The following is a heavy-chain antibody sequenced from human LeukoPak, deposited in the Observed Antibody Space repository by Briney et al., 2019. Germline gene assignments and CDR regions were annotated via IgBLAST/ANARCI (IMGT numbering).Heavy chain of an antibody. CDR2: INPDSGGT. CDR3: VREGCGGGGCNATIGWFDP. V-gene: IGHV1-2*02. CDR1: GYTFTSYG. J-gene: IGHJ5*02. D-gene: IGHD2-21*01. Sequence: AASVKVSCKASGYTFTSYGISWVRQAPGQGLEWMGWINPDSGGTSYAQKFQGRVTMTRDTSISTAYMGLSRLRSDDTAVYFCVREGCGGGGCNATIGWFDPWGQGTLVTVSS.